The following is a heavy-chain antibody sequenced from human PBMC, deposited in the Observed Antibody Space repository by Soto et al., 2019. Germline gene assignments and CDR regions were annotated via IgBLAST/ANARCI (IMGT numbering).Heavy chain of an antibody. Sequence: PSETLSLTCAVYGGSFSGYYWSWIRQPPGKGLEWIGEINHSGSTNYNPSLKSRVTISVDTSKNQFSLKLSSVTAADTAVYYCARAAHSSSSGDYYYYGMDVWGQGTMVTVSS. CDR2: INHSGST. V-gene: IGHV4-34*01. D-gene: IGHD6-6*01. CDR1: GGSFSGYY. J-gene: IGHJ6*02. CDR3: ARAAHSSSSGDYYYYGMDV.